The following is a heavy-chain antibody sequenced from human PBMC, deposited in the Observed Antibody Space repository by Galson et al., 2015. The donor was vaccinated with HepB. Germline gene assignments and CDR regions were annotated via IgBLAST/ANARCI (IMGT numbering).Heavy chain of an antibody. CDR3: ARGGMATIGGPTFDY. V-gene: IGHV3-30*04. CDR1: GFTFSSYA. D-gene: IGHD5-24*01. Sequence: SLRLSCAASGFTFSSYAMHWVRQVPGKGLEWVAVISYDGSNKYYADSVKGRFTISRDNSKNTLYLQMNSLRADDTAVYYCARGGMATIGGPTFDYWGHGTLVTVSS. CDR2: ISYDGSNK. J-gene: IGHJ4*01.